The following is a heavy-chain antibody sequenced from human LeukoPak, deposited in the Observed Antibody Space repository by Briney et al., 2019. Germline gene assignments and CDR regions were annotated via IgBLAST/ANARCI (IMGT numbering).Heavy chain of an antibody. V-gene: IGHV4-34*01. CDR2: INHSGST. J-gene: IGHJ2*01. Sequence: SETLSLTCAVYGGSFSGYYWSWIRQPPGKGLEWIGEINHSGSTNYNPSLKSRVTISVDTSKNQFSLKLSSVTAADTAVYYCARVDTAMASPYWYFDLWGRGTLVTISS. CDR3: ARVDTAMASPYWYFDL. CDR1: GGSFSGYY. D-gene: IGHD5-18*01.